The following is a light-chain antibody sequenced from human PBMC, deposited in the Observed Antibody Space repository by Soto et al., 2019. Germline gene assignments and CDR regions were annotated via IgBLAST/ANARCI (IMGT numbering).Light chain of an antibody. Sequence: EIVLTQSPGTLSLSPGERATLSCRASQSVSSRSLAWYQQKPGQAPRLLIYGASSRATGIPDRFSGSGSGTDFTLTISRLEPEDSAVYYCQQYGSSPFTFGPGTKVDLK. V-gene: IGKV3-20*01. CDR1: QSVSSRS. CDR3: QQYGSSPFT. CDR2: GAS. J-gene: IGKJ3*01.